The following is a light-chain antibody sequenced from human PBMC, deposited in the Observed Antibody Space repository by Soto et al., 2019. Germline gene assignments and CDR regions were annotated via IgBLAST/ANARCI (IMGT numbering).Light chain of an antibody. Sequence: IQLTQSPSSLSASVGDRVTITCRASQGISSYLAWYQQKPGKAPKLLIYAASTLRSGVPSRFSGSGSGTDFTLTISSLQPEDFATYYWQQLNSYPITFGQGTRLEIK. CDR1: QGISSY. J-gene: IGKJ5*01. CDR2: AAS. V-gene: IGKV1-9*01. CDR3: QQLNSYPIT.